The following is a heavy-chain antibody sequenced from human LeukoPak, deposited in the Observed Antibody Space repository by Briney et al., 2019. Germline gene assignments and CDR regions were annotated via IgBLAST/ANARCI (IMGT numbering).Heavy chain of an antibody. CDR1: GGSISSSSYY. CDR3: AIHDPYYYDIKG. Sequence: PSETLSLTCTVSGGSISSSSYYWGWIRQPPGKGLEWIGSIYYSGSTYYNPSLKSRVTISVDTSKNQFSLKLSSVTAADTAVYYCAIHDPYYYDIKGWGQGTLVTVSS. D-gene: IGHD3-22*01. J-gene: IGHJ4*02. CDR2: IYYSGST. V-gene: IGHV4-39*01.